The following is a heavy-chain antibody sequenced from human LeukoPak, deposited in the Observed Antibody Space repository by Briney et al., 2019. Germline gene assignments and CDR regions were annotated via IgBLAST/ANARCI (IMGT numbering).Heavy chain of an antibody. J-gene: IGHJ4*02. D-gene: IGHD3-10*01. CDR1: GGSFSGYY. CDR2: SNHSGST. CDR3: ARVPPDEVRGPRYKSGDY. Sequence: PSETLSLACAVYGGSFSGYYWSWIRQPPGKGLEWVGESNHSGSTNYNPSLKSRVTISVDTSKNQFSLKLSSMTAADTAVYYCARVPPDEVRGPRYKSGDYWGQGTLVTVSS. V-gene: IGHV4-34*01.